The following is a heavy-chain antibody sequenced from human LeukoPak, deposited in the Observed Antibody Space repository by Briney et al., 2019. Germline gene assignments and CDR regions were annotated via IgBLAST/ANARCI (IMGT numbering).Heavy chain of an antibody. Sequence: GGSLRLSCAASEFIFSRYAMHWVRQAPGKGLEWVAILSYDDTNEYYADSVAGRFTISRDNSKNTLYLQMNSLRPDDTAVYYCARDRRDGYNWAFHFDYWGQGTLVTVSS. CDR3: ARDRRDGYNWAFHFDY. CDR2: LSYDDTNE. V-gene: IGHV3-30*04. J-gene: IGHJ4*02. CDR1: EFIFSRYA. D-gene: IGHD5-24*01.